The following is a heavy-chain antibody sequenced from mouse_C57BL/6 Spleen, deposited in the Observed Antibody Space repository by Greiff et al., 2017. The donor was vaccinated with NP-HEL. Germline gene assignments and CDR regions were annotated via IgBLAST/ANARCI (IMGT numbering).Heavy chain of an antibody. CDR3: ARSSSHWYFDV. Sequence: EVKLVESGGGLVKPGGSLKLSCAASGFTFSSYAMSWVRQTPEKRLEWVATISDGGSYTYYPDNVKGRFTISRDNAKNNLYLQMSHLKSEDTAMYYCARSSSHWYFDVWGTGTTVTVSS. V-gene: IGHV5-4*03. CDR2: ISDGGSYT. CDR1: GFTFSSYA. J-gene: IGHJ1*03. D-gene: IGHD1-1*01.